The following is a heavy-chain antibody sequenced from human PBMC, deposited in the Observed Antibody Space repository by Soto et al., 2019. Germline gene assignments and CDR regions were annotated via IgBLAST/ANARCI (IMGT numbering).Heavy chain of an antibody. Sequence: LSLTCTVSGGSISSGGYYWSWIRQHPGKGLEWIGYIYYSGSTYYNPSLKSRVTISVDTSKNQFSLKLSSVTAADTAVYYCARTVKDIVVVVAVPYFDYWGQGTLVTVSS. CDR2: IYYSGST. J-gene: IGHJ4*02. V-gene: IGHV4-31*03. CDR3: ARTVKDIVVVVAVPYFDY. D-gene: IGHD2-15*01. CDR1: GGSISSGGYY.